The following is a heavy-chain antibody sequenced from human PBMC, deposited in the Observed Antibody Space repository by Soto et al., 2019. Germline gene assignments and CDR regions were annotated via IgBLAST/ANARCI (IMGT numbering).Heavy chain of an antibody. D-gene: IGHD1-1*01. CDR1: WFSLSSSGMR. Sequence: SRAPRGNPTQTLVVTLSFPWFSLSSSGMRLRWILQPPGKALEWLARIDWDDDKYYSTSLRTRLTISKDTSKNQVVLTMTNMDPVDTSTYYCAKTGTEAAGSAPWRKGTPVTVS. CDR3: AKTGTEAAGSAP. J-gene: IGHJ5*02. V-gene: IGHV2-70*04. CDR2: IDWDDDK.